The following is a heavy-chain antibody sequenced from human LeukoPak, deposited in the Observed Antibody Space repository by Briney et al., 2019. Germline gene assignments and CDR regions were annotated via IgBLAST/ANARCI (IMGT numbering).Heavy chain of an antibody. CDR1: GGSISSSSYY. D-gene: IGHD5-24*01. J-gene: IGHJ5*02. CDR2: IYYSGST. V-gene: IGHV4-39*07. CDR3: ARSRDGYNWAWFDP. Sequence: SETLSLTCTVSGGSISSSSYYWGWIRQPPGKGLEWIGSIYYSGSTYYNPSLKSRVTISLDTSKNQLSLKLSSVTAADTAVYYCARSRDGYNWAWFDPWGQGTLVTVSS.